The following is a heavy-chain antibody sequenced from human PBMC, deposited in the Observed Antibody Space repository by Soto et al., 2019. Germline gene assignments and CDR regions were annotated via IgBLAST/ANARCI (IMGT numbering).Heavy chain of an antibody. Sequence: SQTLSLTCAISGDSVSSNSAAWNWIRQSPSRGLEWLGRTYYRSKWYNDYAVSVKSRITNNPDTSKNQFSLQLNSVTPEDTAVYYCARDTIAAKIYYYGMDVWGQGTTVTVSS. CDR3: ARDTIAAKIYYYGMDV. CDR1: GDSVSSNSAA. CDR2: TYYRSKWYN. D-gene: IGHD6-13*01. V-gene: IGHV6-1*01. J-gene: IGHJ6*02.